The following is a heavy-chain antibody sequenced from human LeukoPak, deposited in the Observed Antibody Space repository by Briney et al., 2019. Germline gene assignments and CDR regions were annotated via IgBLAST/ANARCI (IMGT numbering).Heavy chain of an antibody. CDR3: SRGPSGGNAFGN. D-gene: IGHD4-23*01. V-gene: IGHV3-7*04. Sequence: PGGSLRLSRAVSGIPFSSYWMSWVRQAPGKGLEWVANIKQDGSEKYYVDSVKGRFTISRDNAKNSLYLQMNSLRAEDTAVYYCSRGPSGGNAFGNCGQGTLVTVSS. CDR2: IKQDGSEK. J-gene: IGHJ4*02. CDR1: GIPFSSYW.